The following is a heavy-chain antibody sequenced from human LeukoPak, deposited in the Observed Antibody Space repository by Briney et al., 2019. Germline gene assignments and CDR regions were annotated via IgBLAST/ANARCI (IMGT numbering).Heavy chain of an antibody. D-gene: IGHD3-10*01. Sequence: QTAESLTLSCAVSKFTFSSFSFSWVCHAQGPGKGLVCSGSGSGSYTYYDDSVKGRLTTFIDNSNNTLFLQMNSLRTEATAVYYCAGGGFGEAYYYYYYMDVWGKGTTVTVSS. V-gene: IGHV3-23*01. CDR3: AGGGFGEAYYYYYYMDV. CDR2: GSGSGSYT. J-gene: IGHJ6*03. CDR1: KFTFSSFS.